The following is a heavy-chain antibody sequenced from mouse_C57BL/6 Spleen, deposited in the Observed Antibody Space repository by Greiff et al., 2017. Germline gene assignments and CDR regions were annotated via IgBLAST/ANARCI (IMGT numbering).Heavy chain of an antibody. CDR3: TTPYYGSSYWYFDV. D-gene: IGHD1-1*01. CDR1: GFNIKDSY. V-gene: IGHV14-1*01. Sequence: EVQLQQSGAELVRPGASVKLSCTASGFNIKDSYMHWVKQRPEQGLEWIGRIDPEDGDPESAPQFQGKATMTADTSSNTAYLQLSGLTSEDTAVYYCTTPYYGSSYWYFDVWGTGTTVTVSS. J-gene: IGHJ1*03. CDR2: IDPEDGDP.